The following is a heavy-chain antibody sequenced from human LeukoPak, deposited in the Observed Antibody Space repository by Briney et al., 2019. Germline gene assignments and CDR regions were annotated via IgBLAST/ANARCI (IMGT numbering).Heavy chain of an antibody. D-gene: IGHD6-19*01. V-gene: IGHV3-23*01. J-gene: IGHJ4*02. CDR2: INPTDGTT. Sequence: GGSLRLSXAASGFTFSSYAMSWVRQAPGKGLEWVSSINPTDGTTFYADSVKGRFTISRDNSKNTLFLQMNSLRAEDTAIYYCAKERSVAGTAFDYWGQGTLVTVSS. CDR3: AKERSVAGTAFDY. CDR1: GFTFSSYA.